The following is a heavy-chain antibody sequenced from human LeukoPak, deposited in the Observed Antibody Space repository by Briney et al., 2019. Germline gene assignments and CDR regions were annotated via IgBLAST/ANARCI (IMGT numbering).Heavy chain of an antibody. J-gene: IGHJ4*02. Sequence: GGSLRLSCAASGFTLSSYWMNWLRQGPGKGLVWVSRINSDGSTTSYADSVKGRFTISRDNAKNTLYLQMNSLRAEDTAVYYCAGGPYSGSATYYNDYWGQGTLVTVSS. CDR1: GFTLSSYW. V-gene: IGHV3-74*01. D-gene: IGHD3-10*01. CDR3: AGGPYSGSATYYNDY. CDR2: INSDGSTT.